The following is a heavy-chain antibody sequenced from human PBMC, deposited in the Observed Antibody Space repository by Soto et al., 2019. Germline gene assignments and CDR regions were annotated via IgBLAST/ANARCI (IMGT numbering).Heavy chain of an antibody. J-gene: IGHJ6*02. V-gene: IGHV3-23*01. Sequence: LRLSCAASGFTFSKFVMRWVRQTPGKGLEWVSTITEAGGDTYYTDSVKGRFTISRDNSKNTLYLQMTSLRAEDTALYYCTKASPDRHHMDVWGQGTTVTVSS. CDR3: TKASPDRHHMDV. CDR2: ITEAGGDT. CDR1: GFTFSKFV.